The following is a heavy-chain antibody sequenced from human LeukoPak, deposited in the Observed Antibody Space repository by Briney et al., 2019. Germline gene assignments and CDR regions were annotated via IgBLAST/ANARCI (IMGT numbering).Heavy chain of an antibody. Sequence: GGSLRLSCEASEFTFSSYEMNWFRQAPGKGLDWVSYITAGGTYIRYADSVRGRFTISRDNAKNSLYLQMDSLKSEDTAVYYCARETQACGGDCYDYWGQGTQVTVSS. D-gene: IGHD2-21*01. J-gene: IGHJ4*02. CDR3: ARETQACGGDCYDY. V-gene: IGHV3-48*03. CDR2: ITAGGTYI. CDR1: EFTFSSYE.